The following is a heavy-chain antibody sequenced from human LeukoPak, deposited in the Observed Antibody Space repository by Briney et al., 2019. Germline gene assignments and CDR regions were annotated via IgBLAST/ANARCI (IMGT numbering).Heavy chain of an antibody. CDR2: IYYSGST. V-gene: IGHV4-59*01. J-gene: IGHJ4*02. CDR1: GGSISSYY. D-gene: IGHD6-19*01. CDR3: ARDSSGWALFGY. Sequence: SETLSLTCTVSGGSISSYYWSWIREPPGKGLEWIGYIYYSGSTNYKPSLKSRVTISVDTSKNQFSLKLSSVTAADTAVYYCARDSSGWALFGYWGQGTLVTVSS.